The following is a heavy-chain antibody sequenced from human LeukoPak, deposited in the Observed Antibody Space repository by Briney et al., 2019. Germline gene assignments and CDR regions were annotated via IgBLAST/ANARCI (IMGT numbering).Heavy chain of an antibody. Sequence: GGSLRLSCAVSGFTFSSYWMHWVRQAPGKGLVWVSRISSDGSGTSYADSVKGRFTISRDNAKNTLYLQMNSLRAEDTALYYCARGTLKAAATDFDYWGQGTLVTVSS. J-gene: IGHJ4*02. D-gene: IGHD6-13*01. CDR3: ARGTLKAAATDFDY. CDR1: GFTFSSYW. CDR2: ISSDGSGT. V-gene: IGHV3-74*01.